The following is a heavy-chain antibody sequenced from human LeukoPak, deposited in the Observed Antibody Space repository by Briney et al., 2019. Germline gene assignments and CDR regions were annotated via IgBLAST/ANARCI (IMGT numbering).Heavy chain of an antibody. CDR2: ISSSRSTI. D-gene: IGHD3-22*01. CDR1: GFAFNNAW. V-gene: IGHV3-48*02. CDR3: ARWKYDSSGYYSDY. J-gene: IGHJ4*02. Sequence: GGSLRLSCAASGFAFNNAWMSWVRQAPGKGLEWVSYISSSRSTIYYADSVKGRFTISSDNAKNSLCLQMNSLRDEDTAVYYCARWKYDSSGYYSDYWGQGTLVTVSA.